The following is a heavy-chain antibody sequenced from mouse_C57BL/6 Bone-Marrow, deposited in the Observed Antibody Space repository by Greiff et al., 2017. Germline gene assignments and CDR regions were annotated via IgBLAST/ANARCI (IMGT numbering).Heavy chain of an antibody. J-gene: IGHJ1*03. D-gene: IGHD2-4*01. Sequence: EVQGVESGGDLVKPGGSLKLSCAASGFTFSSYGMSWVRQTPDKRLEWVATISSGGSYTYYPDSVKGRFTISRDNDMNTLYLQMSSLKSEDTAMYYCGRKEDYPWYCDVWGTGTTGTVSS. CDR3: GRKEDYPWYCDV. V-gene: IGHV5-6*01. CDR1: GFTFSSYG. CDR2: ISSGGSYT.